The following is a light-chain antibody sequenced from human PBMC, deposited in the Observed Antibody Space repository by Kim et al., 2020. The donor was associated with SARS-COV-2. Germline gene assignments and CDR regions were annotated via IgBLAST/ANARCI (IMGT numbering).Light chain of an antibody. CDR3: QQSHSTPLT. Sequence: ASVGDRVPITCRASQNISNYVNWYQWKPGKAPHLLIYAASNLQGGVPSRFSGGGSGTDFTLTVSSLQPEDFATYYCQQSHSTPLTFGQGTRLEIK. V-gene: IGKV1-39*01. CDR2: AAS. J-gene: IGKJ5*01. CDR1: QNISNY.